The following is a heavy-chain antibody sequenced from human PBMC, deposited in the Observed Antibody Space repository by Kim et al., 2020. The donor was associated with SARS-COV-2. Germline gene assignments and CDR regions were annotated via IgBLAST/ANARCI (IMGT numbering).Heavy chain of an antibody. Sequence: SNKYYADSVKRRFTISRDNSKDTLYLQMISLRVEDTAVYYCAREVVVAACWGQGTLVTVSS. CDR2: SNK. V-gene: IGHV3-33*01. CDR3: AREVVVAAC. D-gene: IGHD2-15*01. J-gene: IGHJ4*02.